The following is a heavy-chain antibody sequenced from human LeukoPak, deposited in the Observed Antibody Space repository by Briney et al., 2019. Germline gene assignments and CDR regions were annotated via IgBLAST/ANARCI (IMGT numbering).Heavy chain of an antibody. CDR1: GGSFSGYY. CDR2: INHSGRT. D-gene: IGHD3-16*01. V-gene: IGHV4-34*01. J-gene: IGHJ4*02. Sequence: SETLSLTCAVYGGSFSGYYWSWIRQPPGKGLEWIGEINHSGRTNYNPSLKSRVTMSVDTSKNQFSLNLRSATAADTAVYYCARGQFTRDYGGQGTLVTVSS. CDR3: ARGQFTRDY.